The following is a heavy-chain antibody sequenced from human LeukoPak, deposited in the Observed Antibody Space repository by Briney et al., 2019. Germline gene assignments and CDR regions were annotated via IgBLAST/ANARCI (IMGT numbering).Heavy chain of an antibody. Sequence: GGSLRLSCEASGFTFSSYAMHWVRQAPGKGLEWVAVISYDGSNKYYADSVKGRFTISRDNSKNTLYLQMNSLRAEDTAVYYCARDRDSSGYLDYWGQGTLVTVSS. J-gene: IGHJ4*02. CDR3: ARDRDSSGYLDY. CDR1: GFTFSSYA. D-gene: IGHD3-22*01. CDR2: ISYDGSNK. V-gene: IGHV3-30*04.